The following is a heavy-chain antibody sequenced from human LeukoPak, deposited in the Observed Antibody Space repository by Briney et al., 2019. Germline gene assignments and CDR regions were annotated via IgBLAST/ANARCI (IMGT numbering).Heavy chain of an antibody. J-gene: IGHJ4*02. CDR1: GFTFSDHY. D-gene: IGHD2-21*01. CDR2: ISYDGSNE. V-gene: IGHV3-30*18. Sequence: GGSLRLSCAASGFTFSDHYIDWVRQAPGKGLEWVAVISYDGSNEYYADSVKGRFTISRDNSKNTLYLQMSSLRAEDTAVYYCAKEFNRGLPDYWGQGTLVTVPS. CDR3: AKEFNRGLPDY.